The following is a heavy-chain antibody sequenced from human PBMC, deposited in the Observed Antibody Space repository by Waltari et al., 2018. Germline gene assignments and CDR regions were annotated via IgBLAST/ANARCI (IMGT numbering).Heavy chain of an antibody. CDR3: ARDGGGTSGNNDVNWFDP. CDR1: GFTFSSYS. V-gene: IGHV3-48*01. Sequence: EVQLVESGGGLVQPGGSLRLSCADSGFTFSSYSMNWVRQAPGKGLEWGSYISSSSSTIYYADSVKGRFTISRDNAKNSLYLQMNSLRAEDTAVYYCARDGGGTSGNNDVNWFDPWGQGTLVTVSS. CDR2: ISSSSSTI. D-gene: IGHD1-1*01. J-gene: IGHJ5*02.